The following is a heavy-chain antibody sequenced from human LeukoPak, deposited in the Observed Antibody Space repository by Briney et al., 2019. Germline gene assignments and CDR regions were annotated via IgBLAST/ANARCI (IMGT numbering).Heavy chain of an antibody. CDR1: GFTFSSYS. D-gene: IGHD3-10*01. V-gene: IGHV3-48*01. CDR3: AKDGLVWFGELN. CDR2: ISSGSGSI. J-gene: IGHJ4*02. Sequence: GGSLRLSCAASGFTFSSYSMNWVRQAPGKGLEWVSHISSGSGSISYADSVKGRFTISRDNAKNSLYLQMNSLRAEDTAVYYCAKDGLVWFGELNWGQGTLVTVSS.